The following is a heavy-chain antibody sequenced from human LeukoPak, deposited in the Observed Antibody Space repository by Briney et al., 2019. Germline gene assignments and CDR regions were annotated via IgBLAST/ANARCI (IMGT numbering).Heavy chain of an antibody. V-gene: IGHV1-2*02. CDR1: GYTFTGYY. CDR3: ARVASGSYWGGYYFDY. Sequence: ASVKVSCKASGYTFTGYYMHWVRQAPGQGLEWMGWINPNSGGTNYAQKFLGRVTMTRDTSISTAYMELSRLRSDDTAVYYCARVASGSYWGGYYFDYWGQGTLVTVSS. D-gene: IGHD1-26*01. CDR2: INPNSGGT. J-gene: IGHJ4*02.